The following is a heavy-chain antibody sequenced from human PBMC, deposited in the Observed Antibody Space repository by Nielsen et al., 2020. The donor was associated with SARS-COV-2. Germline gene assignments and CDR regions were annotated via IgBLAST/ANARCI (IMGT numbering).Heavy chain of an antibody. V-gene: IGHV3-48*03. Sequence: GESLKISCAVSGFTFSSYEMNWVRQAPGKGLEWVSYISSSGSTIYYADSVKGRFTISRDNAKNSLYLQMNSLRAEDTAVYYCARNSYSGSYYNWFDPWGQGTLVTVSS. D-gene: IGHD1-26*01. J-gene: IGHJ5*02. CDR3: ARNSYSGSYYNWFDP. CDR1: GFTFSSYE. CDR2: ISSSGSTI.